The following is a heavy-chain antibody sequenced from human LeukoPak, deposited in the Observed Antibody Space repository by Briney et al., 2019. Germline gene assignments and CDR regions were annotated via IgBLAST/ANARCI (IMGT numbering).Heavy chain of an antibody. CDR1: GFTFSSYS. CDR3: ARDSRGYSSSSPTFCNWFDP. Sequence: GGSLRLSCAASGFTFSSYSMNWVRQAPGKGLEWVSSISSSSSYIYYADSVKGRFTISRDNAKNSLYLQMNSLRAEDTAVYYCARDSRGYSSSSPTFCNWFDPWGQGTLVTVSS. CDR2: ISSSSSYI. D-gene: IGHD6-6*01. V-gene: IGHV3-21*01. J-gene: IGHJ5*02.